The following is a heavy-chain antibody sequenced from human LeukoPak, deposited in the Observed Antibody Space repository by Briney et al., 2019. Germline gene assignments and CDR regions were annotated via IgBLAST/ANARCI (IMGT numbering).Heavy chain of an antibody. CDR1: GGSISSGDYY. V-gene: IGHV4-30-4*08. Sequence: SQTLSLTCTVSGGSISSGDYYWSWIRQPPGKGLEWIGYIYYSGSTYYNPSLKSRVTISVATSKNQFSLKLSSVTAADTAVYYCARASGLLWFGELYFDYWGQGTLVTVSS. CDR2: IYYSGST. CDR3: ARASGLLWFGELYFDY. D-gene: IGHD3-10*01. J-gene: IGHJ4*02.